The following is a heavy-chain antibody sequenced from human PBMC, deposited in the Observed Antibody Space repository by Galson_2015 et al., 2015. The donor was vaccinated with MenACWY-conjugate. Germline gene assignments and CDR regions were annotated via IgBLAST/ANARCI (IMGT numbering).Heavy chain of an antibody. Sequence: SLRLSCAASGFTISNYAMSWVRQAPGKGLEWVSSISASGGSIHYADSVKGRFTISRDNSKNTLYLQMNSLRADLRAEDTAVYYCAKSGSDSYYYHMDVWGQGTTVTVSS. D-gene: IGHD3/OR15-3a*01. CDR3: AKSGSDSYYYHMDV. V-gene: IGHV3-23*01. CDR1: GFTISNYA. J-gene: IGHJ6*02. CDR2: ISASGGSI.